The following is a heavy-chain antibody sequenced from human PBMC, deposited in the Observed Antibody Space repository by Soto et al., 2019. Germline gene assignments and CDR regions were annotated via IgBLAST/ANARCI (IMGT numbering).Heavy chain of an antibody. J-gene: IGHJ4*02. CDR2: ISDDGGNN. CDR1: GFTFSSYG. D-gene: IGHD3-16*01. CDR3: VPRENLFGSIEY. Sequence: GGSLRLSCAVSGFTFSSYGMHWVRQAPGKGLEWVAVISDDGGNNYYAESVKGRFTICRDNSKNTHKLQMNSPRVEDTAEYYSVPRENLFGSIEYWGQGTLVTVSS. V-gene: IGHV3-30*03.